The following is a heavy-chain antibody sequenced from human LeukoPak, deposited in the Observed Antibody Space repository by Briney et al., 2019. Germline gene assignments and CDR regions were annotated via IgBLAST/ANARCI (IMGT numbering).Heavy chain of an antibody. CDR2: INSDGSST. Sequence: PGGSLRLSCAASGFIFSSYWMHWVRQAPGKGLVWVSRINSDGSSTSYADSVKGRFTISRDNAKNTLYLQMNSLRAEDTAVYYCARRVVVPAAPYYFDYWGLGTLVTVSS. CDR3: ARRVVVPAAPYYFDY. V-gene: IGHV3-74*01. CDR1: GFIFSSYW. J-gene: IGHJ4*02. D-gene: IGHD2-2*01.